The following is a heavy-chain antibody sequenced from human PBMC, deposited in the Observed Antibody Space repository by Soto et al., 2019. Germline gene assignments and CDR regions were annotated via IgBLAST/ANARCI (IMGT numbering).Heavy chain of an antibody. CDR3: ARPHTDCSGGSCYSVGWFDP. Sequence: GESLKISCKGSGYSFTSYWIGWVRQMPGKGLEWMGIIYPGDSDTRYSPSFQGHVTISADKSISTAYLQWSSLKASDTAMYYCARPHTDCSGGSCYSVGWFDPWGQGTLVTVSS. CDR1: GYSFTSYW. V-gene: IGHV5-51*01. D-gene: IGHD2-15*01. J-gene: IGHJ5*02. CDR2: IYPGDSDT.